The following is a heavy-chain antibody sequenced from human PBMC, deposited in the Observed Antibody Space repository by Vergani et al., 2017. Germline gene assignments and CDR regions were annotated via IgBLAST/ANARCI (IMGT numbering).Heavy chain of an antibody. D-gene: IGHD2-15*01. CDR2: ISASGNA. J-gene: IGHJ3*01. CDR1: GGSISDGYYF. CDR3: ARRSGGYYSGGKFHPLRTAFDV. Sequence: QVQLQASGPGRVKPSQTLSLTCTMSGGSISDGYYFWSWIRQPAGKGLEWLGHISASGNASHSPSLKTRVSMSVDTSKNQFSLTVTSVTAADTAIYFCARRSGGYYSGGKFHPLRTAFDVWGHGTVVTVSS. V-gene: IGHV4-61*02.